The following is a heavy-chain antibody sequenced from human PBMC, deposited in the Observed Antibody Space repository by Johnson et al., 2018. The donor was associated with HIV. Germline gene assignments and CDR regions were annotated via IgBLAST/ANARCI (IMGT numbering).Heavy chain of an antibody. Sequence: QVQLVESGGGVVQPGRSLRLSCAASGFTFSSYGMHWVRQAPGKGLEWVAVISYDGNNDYYADSVKGRFTVSRDNSKSTLYLQMNSLRAEDTGLYYCAKSTQATIVRGSGPYGAFDIWGQGTMVTVSS. CDR1: GFTFSSYG. D-gene: IGHD1-14*01. CDR2: ISYDGNND. J-gene: IGHJ3*02. CDR3: AKSTQATIVRGSGPYGAFDI. V-gene: IGHV3-30*18.